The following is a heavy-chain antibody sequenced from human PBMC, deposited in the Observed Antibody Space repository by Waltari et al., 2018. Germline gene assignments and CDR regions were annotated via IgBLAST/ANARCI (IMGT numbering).Heavy chain of an antibody. CDR2: IYYSGST. Sequence: QVQLQESGPGLVKPSETLSLTCTVSGGSISSYYWSWIRQPPGKGLEWIGYIYYSGSTNYNPSLKSRVTISVDTSKNQFSLKLSSVTAADTAVYYCASSGYSSSPYYFDYWGQGTLVTVSS. CDR3: ASSGYSSSPYYFDY. V-gene: IGHV4-59*08. J-gene: IGHJ4*02. CDR1: GGSISSYY. D-gene: IGHD6-13*01.